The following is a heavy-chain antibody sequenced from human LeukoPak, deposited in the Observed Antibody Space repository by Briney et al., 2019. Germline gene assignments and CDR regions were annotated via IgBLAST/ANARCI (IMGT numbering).Heavy chain of an antibody. CDR2: INPNSGGT. J-gene: IGHJ4*02. CDR1: GYTFTSYY. CDR3: ARGQYCSSTSCSFDY. Sequence: GASVKVSCKASGYTFTSYYMHWVRQAPGQGLEWMGWINPNSGGTNYAQKFQGRVTMTRDTSISTAYMELSRLRSDDTAVYYCARGQYCSSTSCSFDYWGQGTLVTVSS. D-gene: IGHD2-2*01. V-gene: IGHV1-2*02.